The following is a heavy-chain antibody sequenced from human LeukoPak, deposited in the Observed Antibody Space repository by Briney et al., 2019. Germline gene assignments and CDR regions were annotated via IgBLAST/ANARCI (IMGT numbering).Heavy chain of an antibody. Sequence: SETPSLTCTVSGGSVSSGSYYWSWIRQPPGKGLEWIGYIYYSGSTNYNPSLKSRVTIPVDTSKNQFSLKLSSVTAADTAVYYCASEGYSSSWTHTFDYWGQGTLVTVSS. D-gene: IGHD6-13*01. J-gene: IGHJ4*02. V-gene: IGHV4-61*01. CDR1: GGSVSSGSYY. CDR3: ASEGYSSSWTHTFDY. CDR2: IYYSGST.